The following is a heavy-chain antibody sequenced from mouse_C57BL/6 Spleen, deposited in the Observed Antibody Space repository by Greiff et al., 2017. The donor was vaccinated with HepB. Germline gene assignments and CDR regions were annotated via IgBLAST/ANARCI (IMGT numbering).Heavy chain of an antibody. Sequence: EVQGVESVAELVRPGASVKLSCTASGFNIKNTYMHWVKQRPEQGLEWIGRIDPANGNTKYAPKFQGKATITADTSSNTAYLQLSSLTSEDTAIYYCASGANWAYYAMDYWGQGTSVTVSS. V-gene: IGHV14-3*01. J-gene: IGHJ4*01. CDR2: IDPANGNT. CDR1: GFNIKNTY. D-gene: IGHD4-1*01. CDR3: ASGANWAYYAMDY.